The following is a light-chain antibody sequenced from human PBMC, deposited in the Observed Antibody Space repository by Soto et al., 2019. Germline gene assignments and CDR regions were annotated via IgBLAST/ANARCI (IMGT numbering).Light chain of an antibody. CDR3: QQLNSYPLFT. CDR1: QGISSY. Sequence: DFQLTQSPSFLSASVGDRVTITCRASQGISSYLAWYQQKPGKAPKLLIYAASTLQSGVPSRFSGSGSGTEFTLTISSLQPEDFATYYCQQLNSYPLFTFGPGTKVDIK. CDR2: AAS. J-gene: IGKJ3*01. V-gene: IGKV1-9*01.